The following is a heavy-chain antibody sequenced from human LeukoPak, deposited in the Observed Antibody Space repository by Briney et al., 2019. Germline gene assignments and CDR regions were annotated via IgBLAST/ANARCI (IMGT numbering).Heavy chain of an antibody. J-gene: IGHJ5*02. CDR2: INPNSGGT. CDR3: AGLRPDKRQWLAKNWFDP. Sequence: ASVTVSCKASGYTFTGYYMHWVRQAPGQGLEWMGWINPNSGGTNYAQKFQGRVTMTRDTSISTAYMELSRLRSDDTAVYYCAGLRPDKRQWLAKNWFDPWGQGTLVTVSS. CDR1: GYTFTGYY. V-gene: IGHV1-2*02. D-gene: IGHD6-19*01.